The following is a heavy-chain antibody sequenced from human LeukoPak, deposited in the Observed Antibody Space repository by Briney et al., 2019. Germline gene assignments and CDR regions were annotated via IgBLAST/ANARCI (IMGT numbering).Heavy chain of an antibody. CDR3: TRGGPVAGTHKYFQH. J-gene: IGHJ1*01. CDR2: MNPNNGNT. V-gene: IGHV1-8*01. CDR1: GYTFTSYD. D-gene: IGHD6-19*01. Sequence: ASVKVSCKASGYTFTSYDINWVRQATGQGLEWMGWMNPNNGNTDYAQKFQGRVTLTRNTSISTAYMGLSSLRSEDTAVYYCTRGGPVAGTHKYFQHWGQGTLVTVSS.